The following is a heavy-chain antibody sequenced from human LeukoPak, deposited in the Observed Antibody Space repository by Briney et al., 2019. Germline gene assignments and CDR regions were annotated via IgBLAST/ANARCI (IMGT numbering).Heavy chain of an antibody. Sequence: GGSLRLSCAASGLTFRNSAMSWVRQAPGKGLEWVSAISGSGGSTYYADSVKGRFTISRDNSKNTLYLQMNSLRAEDTAVYYCAKEGPRDGYNYDYWGQGTLVTVSS. D-gene: IGHD5-24*01. CDR3: AKEGPRDGYNYDY. J-gene: IGHJ4*02. CDR1: GLTFRNSA. V-gene: IGHV3-23*01. CDR2: ISGSGGST.